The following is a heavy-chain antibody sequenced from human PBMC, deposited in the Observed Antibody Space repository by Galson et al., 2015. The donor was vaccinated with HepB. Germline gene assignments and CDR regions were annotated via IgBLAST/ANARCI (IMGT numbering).Heavy chain of an antibody. CDR1: GVTFSNYA. J-gene: IGHJ4*02. Sequence: SVKVSCKASGVTFSNYAISWLRQAPGQGLEWMGGIIPLFGSANYAQKLQGRVTITADESTSTTYMELSSPRSEDTALYYCARQYDTSGYYAYWGQGTLVTVSS. CDR3: ARQYDTSGYYAY. V-gene: IGHV1-69*13. CDR2: IIPLFGSA. D-gene: IGHD3-22*01.